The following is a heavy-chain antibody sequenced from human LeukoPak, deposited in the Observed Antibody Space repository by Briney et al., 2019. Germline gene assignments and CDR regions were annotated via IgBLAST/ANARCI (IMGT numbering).Heavy chain of an antibody. CDR2: ISPYNGIT. D-gene: IGHD5-18*01. V-gene: IGHV1-18*01. Sequence: LRASVKVSCKASGYTFTTYAITWVRQAPGQGLEWMGWISPYNGITNYAQNLQGRVTMTTDTSTSTAYMELRSLRSDDTAVYYCAFQRAYSWSWFDPWGQGTLVTVSS. CDR1: GYTFTTYA. J-gene: IGHJ5*02. CDR3: AFQRAYSWSWFDP.